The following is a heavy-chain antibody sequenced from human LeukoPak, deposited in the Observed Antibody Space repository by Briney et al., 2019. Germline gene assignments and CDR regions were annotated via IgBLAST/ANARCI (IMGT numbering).Heavy chain of an antibody. J-gene: IGHJ4*02. Sequence: GGSLRLSCAASGFTFSSYAMHWVRQAPGKGLEWVAVISYDGGNKYYADSVKGRFTISRDNSKNTLYLQMNSLRAEDTAVYYCARGDPDSSGWHCVYWGQGTLVTVSS. D-gene: IGHD6-19*01. V-gene: IGHV3-30-3*01. CDR2: ISYDGGNK. CDR1: GFTFSSYA. CDR3: ARGDPDSSGWHCVY.